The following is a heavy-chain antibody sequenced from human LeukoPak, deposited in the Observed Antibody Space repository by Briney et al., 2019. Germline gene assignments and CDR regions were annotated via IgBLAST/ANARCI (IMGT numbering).Heavy chain of an antibody. CDR3: ARPGYSYGYPFDY. J-gene: IGHJ4*02. D-gene: IGHD5-18*01. V-gene: IGHV3-33*01. CDR1: GFTFSSYG. Sequence: PGGSLRLSCAASGFTFSSYGMHWVRQAPGKGLEWVAVIWYDGSNKYYEDSVKGRFTISRDNSKNTLYLQMNSLRAEDTAVYYCARPGYSYGYPFDYWGQGTLVTVSS. CDR2: IWYDGSNK.